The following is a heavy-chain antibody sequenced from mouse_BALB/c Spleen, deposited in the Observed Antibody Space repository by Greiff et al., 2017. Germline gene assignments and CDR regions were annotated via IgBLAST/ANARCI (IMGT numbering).Heavy chain of an antibody. CDR1: GYSITSGYY. Sequence: EVQLQESGPGLVKPSQSLSLTCSVTGYSITSGYYWNWIRQFPGNKLEWMGYISYDGSNNYNPSLKNRISITRDTSKNQFFLKLNSVTTEDTATYYGARDLLLPHWYFDVWGAGTTVTVSS. CDR2: ISYDGSN. V-gene: IGHV3-6*02. D-gene: IGHD1-1*01. J-gene: IGHJ1*01. CDR3: ARDLLLPHWYFDV.